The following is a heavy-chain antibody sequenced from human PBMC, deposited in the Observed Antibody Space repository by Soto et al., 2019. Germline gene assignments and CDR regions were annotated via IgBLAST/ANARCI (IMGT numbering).Heavy chain of an antibody. J-gene: IGHJ4*02. V-gene: IGHV3-33*01. CDR3: ARDRSCGGGSCYQPYY. D-gene: IGHD2-15*01. CDR2: IWYDGSNE. Sequence: TGGSLRLSCAVSGFTFSSYGMHWVRQAPGKGLEWVALIWYDGSNEYYSDSVKGRFTISRDNSKNTLYLQMNSLRAEDTALYYCARDRSCGGGSCYQPYYWGQGTLVTVSS. CDR1: GFTFSSYG.